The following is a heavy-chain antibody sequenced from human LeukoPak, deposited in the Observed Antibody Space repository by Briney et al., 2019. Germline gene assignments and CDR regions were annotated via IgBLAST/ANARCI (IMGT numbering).Heavy chain of an antibody. CDR3: ARGRAVASDY. J-gene: IGHJ4*02. CDR2: INHSGST. V-gene: IGHV4-34*01. Sequence: PSETLSLTCAVYGGSFSGFYWSWIRQPPGKGLEWIGEINHSGSTNYNPSPKSRLTISVDTSKNQFSLKLSSVTAADTAVYYCARGRAVASDYWGQGTLVTVSS. CDR1: GGSFSGFY. D-gene: IGHD6-19*01.